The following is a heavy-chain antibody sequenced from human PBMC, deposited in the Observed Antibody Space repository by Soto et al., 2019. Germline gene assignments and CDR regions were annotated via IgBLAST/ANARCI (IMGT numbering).Heavy chain of an antibody. J-gene: IGHJ4*02. D-gene: IGHD3-3*01. CDR3: ARAPGDLWSGYEPFDY. Sequence: ASVQVSCKASGYTFTSYGISWVRQAPGQRLERKGWISAYNGNTNYAQKLQGRVTMTTDTSTSTAYMELRSLRSDDTAVYYCARAPGDLWSGYEPFDYWGQGTLVTVSS. CDR2: ISAYNGNT. CDR1: GYTFTSYG. V-gene: IGHV1-18*01.